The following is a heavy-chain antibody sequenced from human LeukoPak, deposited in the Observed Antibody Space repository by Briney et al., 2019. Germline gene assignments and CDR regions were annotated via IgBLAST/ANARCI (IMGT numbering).Heavy chain of an antibody. Sequence: NPGGSLRLPCSASGLIVTNAWMNWVRQAPGEGLDWVGRIASKTDGGTTDYAAPVKGRFTISRDDSKNTLYLQMNSLKTEDTAVYYCTTELPVLRYFDWLLQLDYWGQGTLVTVSS. V-gene: IGHV3-15*07. D-gene: IGHD3-9*01. CDR3: TTELPVLRYFDWLLQLDY. CDR2: IASKTDGGTT. CDR1: GLIVTNAW. J-gene: IGHJ4*02.